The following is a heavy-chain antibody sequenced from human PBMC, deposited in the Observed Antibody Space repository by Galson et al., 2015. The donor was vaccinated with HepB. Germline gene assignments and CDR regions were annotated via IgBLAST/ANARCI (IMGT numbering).Heavy chain of an antibody. CDR2: IYSSGST. J-gene: IGHJ5*02. CDR1: GDSISSYS. CDR3: ARGVVNSGYCVARKANWFDP. D-gene: IGHD3-22*01. V-gene: IGHV4-4*07. Sequence: SETLSLTCSVSGDSISSYSWSWIRQPAGKGLEWIGRIYSSGSTNYNPSLKSRVSMSVDTAKNQFSLKLSSVTAADTAVYYCARGVVNSGYCVARKANWFDPWGQGTLVTVSS.